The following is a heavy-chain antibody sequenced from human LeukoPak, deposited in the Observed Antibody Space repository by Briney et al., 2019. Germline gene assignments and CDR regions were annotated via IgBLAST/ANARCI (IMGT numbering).Heavy chain of an antibody. CDR2: ISSSSSYI. J-gene: IGHJ4*02. D-gene: IGHD3-3*01. CDR1: GFTFSSYS. CDR3: ARVWDPYYDFWSGYYKTLGYFDY. V-gene: IGHV3-21*01. Sequence: GGSLRLSCAASGFTFSSYSMNWVLQAPGKGLEWVSSISSSSSYIYYADSVKGRFTISRDNAKNSLYLQMNSLRAEDTAVYYCARVWDPYYDFWSGYYKTLGYFDYWGQGTLVTVSS.